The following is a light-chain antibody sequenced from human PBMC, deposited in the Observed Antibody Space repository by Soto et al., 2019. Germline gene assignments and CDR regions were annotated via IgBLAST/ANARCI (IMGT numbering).Light chain of an antibody. CDR1: QSINTY. CDR2: DAS. V-gene: IGKV3-11*01. CDR3: QQRSNWPLT. Sequence: EVVLTQSPATLSSSPGESVTPSCRASQSINTYLAWYQQKPGQAPRLLIYDASYRAAGIPYRFSGSGSGTDFTLTISSLEPADFAIYHCQQRSNWPLTFGGGTKVEI. J-gene: IGKJ4*01.